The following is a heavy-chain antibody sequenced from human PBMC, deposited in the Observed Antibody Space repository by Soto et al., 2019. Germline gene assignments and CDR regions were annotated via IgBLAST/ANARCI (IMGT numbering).Heavy chain of an antibody. Sequence: QVQLQQWGAGLLKPSETLSLTCALYGGSFSGYYWSWIRQPPGKGLEWIGEINHSGSTNYNPSLKSRVTISVDTSKNQFSLKLSSVTAADTAVYYCARVYSSSTSCYEYFDYWGQGTLVTVSS. CDR2: INHSGST. CDR3: ARVYSSSTSCYEYFDY. CDR1: GGSFSGYY. D-gene: IGHD2-2*01. V-gene: IGHV4-34*01. J-gene: IGHJ4*02.